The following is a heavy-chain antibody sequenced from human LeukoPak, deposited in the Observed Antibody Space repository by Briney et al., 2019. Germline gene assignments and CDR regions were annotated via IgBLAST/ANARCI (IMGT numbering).Heavy chain of an antibody. J-gene: IGHJ5*02. CDR3: ARAMARGVISWFDP. CDR2: IYYSGST. D-gene: IGHD3-10*01. V-gene: IGHV4-59*01. Sequence: SETLSLTCTVSGGSISSYYWSWIRQPPGKGLEWIGYIYYSGSTNYNPSLKSRVTISVDTSKNQFSLKLSSVTAADTAVYYCARAMARGVISWFDPWGQGTLVTVSS. CDR1: GGSISSYY.